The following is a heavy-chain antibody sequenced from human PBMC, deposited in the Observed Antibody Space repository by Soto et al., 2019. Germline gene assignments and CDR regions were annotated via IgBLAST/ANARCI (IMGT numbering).Heavy chain of an antibody. D-gene: IGHD6-13*01. CDR3: ARDSRGYWDNGVFDP. CDR1: GFTFSSYA. V-gene: IGHV3-30-3*01. CDR2: ISYDGSNK. Sequence: PGGSLSLSCAASGFTFSSYAMHWVRQAPGKGLEWVAVISYDGSNKYYADSVKGRFTISRDNSKNTLYLQMNSLRAEDTAVYYCARDSRGYWDNGVFDPWGQGTLVTVSS. J-gene: IGHJ5*02.